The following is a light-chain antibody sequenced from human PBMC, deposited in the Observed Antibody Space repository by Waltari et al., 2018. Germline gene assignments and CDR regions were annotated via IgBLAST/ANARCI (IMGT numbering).Light chain of an antibody. CDR3: ASWDDDLSGVV. Sequence: QSLLTQPPSASGSPVQRLTISCSGSSSNIGSNFLFLYQQLQRTAPKLLMFRNDKRPSGVPDRISGCKSGASASLAISGLRSEDEAAYYCASWDDDLSGVVFGGGTKVTVL. V-gene: IGLV1-47*01. CDR2: RND. CDR1: SSNIGSNF. J-gene: IGLJ2*01.